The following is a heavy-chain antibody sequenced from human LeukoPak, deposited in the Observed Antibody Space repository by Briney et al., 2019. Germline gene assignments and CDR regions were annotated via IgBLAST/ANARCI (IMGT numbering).Heavy chain of an antibody. V-gene: IGHV3-48*04. D-gene: IGHD3-10*02. CDR1: GFSFSTYW. Sequence: GGSLRLSCETSGFSFSTYWMSWVRQAPGKGLEWVSYISSSGSTIYYADSVKGRFTISRDNAKNSLYLQMNSLRAEDTAVYYCAELGITMIGGVWGKGTTVTISS. J-gene: IGHJ6*04. CDR2: ISSSGSTI. CDR3: AELGITMIGGV.